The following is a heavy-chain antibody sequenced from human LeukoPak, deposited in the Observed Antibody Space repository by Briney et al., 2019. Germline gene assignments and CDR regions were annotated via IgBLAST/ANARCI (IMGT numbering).Heavy chain of an antibody. J-gene: IGHJ4*02. CDR2: IKQDGSEI. V-gene: IGHV3-7*01. Sequence: GGSLRLSCAASGFTFSSYWMSWVRQAPGKGLEWVANIKQDGSEIYYVDSVKGRFTISRDNAKNSLYLQMNSLRAEDTAVYYCAREDVLMVYAIHYWGQGTLVTVSS. CDR3: AREDVLMVYAIHY. D-gene: IGHD2-8*01. CDR1: GFTFSSYW.